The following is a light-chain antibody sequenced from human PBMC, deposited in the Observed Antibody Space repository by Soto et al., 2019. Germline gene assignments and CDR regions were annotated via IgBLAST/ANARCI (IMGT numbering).Light chain of an antibody. CDR3: QQYNNLPPMA. CDR2: GAS. V-gene: IGKV3-15*01. J-gene: IGKJ1*01. Sequence: EIVMTQSPATLSVSPGERATLSCRASQSVSSNLAWYKQKPGQAPRPLIYGASTRATGIPARFSGSGSGTDFSLIISRLQSEDFAVYYCQQYNNLPPMAFGHGTKVEIK. CDR1: QSVSSN.